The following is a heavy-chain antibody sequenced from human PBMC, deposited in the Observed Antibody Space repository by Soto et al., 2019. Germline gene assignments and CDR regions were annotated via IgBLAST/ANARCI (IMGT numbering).Heavy chain of an antibody. Sequence: PGGSLRLSCAASGFTFSSYGMHWVRQAPGKGLEWVAVIWSDGSNKYYADSVKGRFTISRDNSKNTLYLQMNSLRAEDTAVYYCARYYYDSSGYYPLWGQGTLVPVSP. J-gene: IGHJ4*02. CDR2: IWSDGSNK. CDR1: GFTFSSYG. CDR3: ARYYYDSSGYYPL. D-gene: IGHD3-22*01. V-gene: IGHV3-33*01.